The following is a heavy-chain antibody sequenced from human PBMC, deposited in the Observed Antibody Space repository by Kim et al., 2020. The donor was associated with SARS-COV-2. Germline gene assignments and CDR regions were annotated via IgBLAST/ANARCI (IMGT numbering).Heavy chain of an antibody. CDR3: AGGVFDWSSPVGSFEPPEETPNWFDP. V-gene: IGHV3-33*05. J-gene: IGHJ5*02. CDR2: ISYDGSNK. CDR1: GFTFSSYG. Sequence: GGSLRLSCAASGFTFSSYGMHWVRQAPGKGLEWVAVISYDGSNKYYADSVKGRFTISRDNSKNTLYLQMNSLRAEDTAVYYCAGGVFDWSSPVGSFEPPEETPNWFDPWGQGTLVTVSS. D-gene: IGHD3-9*01.